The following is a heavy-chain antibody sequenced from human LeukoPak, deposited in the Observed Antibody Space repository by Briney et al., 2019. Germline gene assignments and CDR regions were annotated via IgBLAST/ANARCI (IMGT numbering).Heavy chain of an antibody. CDR1: GGSFSGYY. J-gene: IGHJ4*02. CDR3: ASATPYYYGSGNIPTY. D-gene: IGHD3-10*01. Sequence: PSETLSLTCAVYGGSFSGYYWSWIRQPPGKGLEWIGEINHSGSTNYNPSLKSRVTISVDTSKNQFSLKLSSVTAADTAVYYCASATPYYYGSGNIPTYWGQGTLVTVSS. CDR2: INHSGST. V-gene: IGHV4-34*01.